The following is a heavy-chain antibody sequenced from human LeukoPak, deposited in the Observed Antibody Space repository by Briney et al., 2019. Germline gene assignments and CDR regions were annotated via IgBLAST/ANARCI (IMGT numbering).Heavy chain of an antibody. J-gene: IGHJ5*01. CDR1: GYTVTGYF. V-gene: IGHV1-2*02. CDR2: INPNIDDA. CDR3: ARMDLDGGDSIGFDS. D-gene: IGHD2-21*02. Sequence: GASVKVSCKASGYTVTGYFMHWVRQAPGQGLEWMGWINPNIDDASYAQKFQGRVTMTRDRSINTAYMELSRLTSDDTAVYYCARMDLDGGDSIGFDSWGQGTLVTVSS.